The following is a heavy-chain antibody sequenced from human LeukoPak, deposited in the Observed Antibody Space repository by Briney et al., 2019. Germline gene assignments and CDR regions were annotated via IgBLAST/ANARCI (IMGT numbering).Heavy chain of an antibody. D-gene: IGHD6-19*01. CDR3: ARFSSGWHRRYFDL. Sequence: GGSLRLSCAASGFTVEDYDMSWVRQPPGKGLEWVSGIDRDGGSPGSADSVQGRVTISRDNAKNSVYLQMNSVRDEDTAFYYCARFSSGWHRRYFDLWGRGTVVTLSS. V-gene: IGHV3-20*04. J-gene: IGHJ2*01. CDR1: GFTVEDYD. CDR2: IDRDGGSP.